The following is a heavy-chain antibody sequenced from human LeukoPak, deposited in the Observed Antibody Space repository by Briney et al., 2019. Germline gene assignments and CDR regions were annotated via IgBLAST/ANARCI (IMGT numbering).Heavy chain of an antibody. V-gene: IGHV3-53*01. CDR3: ASLEGGPSDGR. CDR1: GFPVRSGY. Sequence: PGGSLRLSCEVSGFPVRSGYMTWVRQPPGKGLECVAVIYSGGTTYHLDSVKGRFTISRDISKSTMYLEMNNLRVEDTATYYCASLEGGPSDGRWGQGTLVIVSS. D-gene: IGHD3-3*01. CDR2: IYSGGTT. J-gene: IGHJ4*02.